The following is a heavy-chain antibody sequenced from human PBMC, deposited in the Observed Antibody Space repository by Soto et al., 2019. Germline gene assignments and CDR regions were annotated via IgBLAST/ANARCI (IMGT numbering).Heavy chain of an antibody. J-gene: IGHJ4*02. CDR1: GFTFGTYA. D-gene: IGHD6-19*01. Sequence: HPVGSLRLSCAASGFTFGTYAMNWVRQAPGKGLEWVSSTPGSGGSAYYADSVRGRFTISRDNSKNTVYLQLDSLRPEDSAIYYRAKGGSSGWFYFDFWGQGTQVTVSS. CDR2: TPGSGGSA. V-gene: IGHV3-23*01. CDR3: AKGGSSGWFYFDF.